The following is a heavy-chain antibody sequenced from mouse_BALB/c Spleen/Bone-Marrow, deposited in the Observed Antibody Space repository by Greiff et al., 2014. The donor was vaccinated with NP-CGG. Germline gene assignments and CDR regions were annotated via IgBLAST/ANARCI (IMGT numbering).Heavy chain of an antibody. D-gene: IGHD4-1*01. CDR1: GYTFTSSW. V-gene: IGHV1S130*01. CDR3: SRELGLGYYFDY. Sequence: VQLQQSGSVLVRPGASVKLSCKASGYTFTSSWMHWAKQRPGQGLEWIGEIDPNSGNTNYNEKFKGKATLTVDTSSSTAYVDLRSLTSEDSAVYYCSRELGLGYYFDYWGQGTTLTVSS. CDR2: IDPNSGNT. J-gene: IGHJ2*01.